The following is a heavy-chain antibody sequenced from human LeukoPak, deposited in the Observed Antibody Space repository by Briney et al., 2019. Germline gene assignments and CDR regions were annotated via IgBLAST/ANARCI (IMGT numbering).Heavy chain of an antibody. J-gene: IGHJ5*02. Sequence: GGSLRLSCAASGFTFSSYSMNWVRQAPGKGLEWVSSISSSSSYIYYADSVKGRFTISRDNAKKSLYLQVNSMRAEDTAVYYCARDLTDIVVVVAATGTGGFDPWGQGTLVTVSS. CDR1: GFTFSSYS. D-gene: IGHD2-15*01. CDR3: ARDLTDIVVVVAATGTGGFDP. V-gene: IGHV3-21*01. CDR2: ISSSSSYI.